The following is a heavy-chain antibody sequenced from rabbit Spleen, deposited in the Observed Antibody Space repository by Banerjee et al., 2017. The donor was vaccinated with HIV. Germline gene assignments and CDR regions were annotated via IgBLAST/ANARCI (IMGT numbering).Heavy chain of an antibody. CDR3: ARDLVGVIGWNFYL. Sequence: LEESGGGLVKPGGTLTLTCTVSGFSFSSNWICWVRQAPGKGLEWIACIDTYDGDTDYANWPKGRFTISRTSSTTVTLRMTSLTAADTATYFCARDLVGVIGWNFYLWGQGTLVTVS. V-gene: IGHV1S45*01. CDR2: IDTYDGDT. CDR1: GFSFSSNW. D-gene: IGHD1-1*01. J-gene: IGHJ4*01.